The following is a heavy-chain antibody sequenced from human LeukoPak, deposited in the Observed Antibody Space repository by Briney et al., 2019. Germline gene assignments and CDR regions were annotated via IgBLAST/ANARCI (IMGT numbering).Heavy chain of an antibody. CDR3: ARAPAAAGNLDY. D-gene: IGHD6-13*01. CDR1: GGTFSSYA. CDR2: INPSGGST. J-gene: IGHJ4*02. Sequence: ASVKVSCKASGGTFSSYAISWVRQAPGQGLEWMGIINPSGGSTSYAQKFQGRVTMTRDMSTSTVYMELSSLRSEDTAVYYCARAPAAAGNLDYWGQGTLVTVSS. V-gene: IGHV1-46*01.